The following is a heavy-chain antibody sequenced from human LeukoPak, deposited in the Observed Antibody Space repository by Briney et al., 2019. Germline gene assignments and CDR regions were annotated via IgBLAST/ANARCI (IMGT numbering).Heavy chain of an antibody. CDR3: ARLRGYSYGYNYYGMDV. Sequence: GASVKVSCKASGGTFSSYAISWVRQAPGQGLEWMGGIIPIFGTANYAQKFQGRVTITADESTSTAYMELSSLRSEDTAVYYCARLRGYSYGYNYYGMDVRGKGTTVTVSS. V-gene: IGHV1-69*01. CDR2: IIPIFGTA. CDR1: GGTFSSYA. J-gene: IGHJ6*04. D-gene: IGHD5-18*01.